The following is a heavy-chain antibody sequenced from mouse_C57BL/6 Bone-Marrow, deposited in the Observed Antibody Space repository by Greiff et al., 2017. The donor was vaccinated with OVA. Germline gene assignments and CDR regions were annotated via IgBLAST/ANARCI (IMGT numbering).Heavy chain of an antibody. CDR3: ARVGRGYDYAMDY. CDR1: GYTFTDYY. CDR2: INPNNGGT. D-gene: IGHD2-2*01. Sequence: EVQLQQSGPELVKPGASVKISCKASGYTFTDYYMNWVKQSHGKSLEWIGDINPNNGGTSYNQKFKGKATLTVDKSSSTAYMELRSLTSEDSAVYYCARVGRGYDYAMDYWGQGTSVTVSS. V-gene: IGHV1-26*01. J-gene: IGHJ4*01.